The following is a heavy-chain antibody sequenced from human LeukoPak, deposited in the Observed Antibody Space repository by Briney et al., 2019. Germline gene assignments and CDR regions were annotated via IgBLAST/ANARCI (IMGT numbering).Heavy chain of an antibody. CDR3: ARDSGTIFGVVGYFDY. Sequence: SETLSLTCTVSGGSISSSSYYWGWIRQPPGKGLEWIGSIYYSGSTNYNPSLKSRVTISVDTSKNQFSLKLSSVTAADRAVYYCARDSGTIFGVVGYFDYWGQGTLVTVSS. V-gene: IGHV4-39*07. J-gene: IGHJ4*02. D-gene: IGHD3-3*01. CDR1: GGSISSSSYY. CDR2: IYYSGST.